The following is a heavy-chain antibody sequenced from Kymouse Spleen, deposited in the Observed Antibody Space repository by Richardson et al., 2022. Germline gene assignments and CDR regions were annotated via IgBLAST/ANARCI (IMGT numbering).Heavy chain of an antibody. J-gene: IGHJ4*02. Sequence: EVQLVESGGGLIQPGGSLRLSCAASGFTVSSNYMSWVRQAPGKGLEWVSVIYSGGSTYYADSVKGRFTISRDNSKNTLYLQMNSLRAEDTAVYYCARGRYCSSTSCYAFDYWGQGTLVTVSS. CDR1: GFTVSSNY. CDR3: ARGRYCSSTSCYAFDY. V-gene: IGHV3-53*01. D-gene: IGHD2-2*02. CDR2: IYSGGST.